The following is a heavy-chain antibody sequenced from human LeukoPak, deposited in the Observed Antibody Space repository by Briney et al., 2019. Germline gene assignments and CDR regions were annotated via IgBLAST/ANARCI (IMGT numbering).Heavy chain of an antibody. CDR1: GYTFTSYD. D-gene: IGHD3-3*01. CDR3: ATMGYYDLDRDDY. J-gene: IGHJ4*02. V-gene: IGHV1-8*01. CDR2: MNPNSGNT. Sequence: GASVKVSCKASGYTFTSYDINWVRQATGQGLEWMGWMNPNSGNTGYAQKFQGRVTMTRNTSISTAYMELSSLRSEDTAVYYCATMGYYDLDRDDYWGQGTLVTVSS.